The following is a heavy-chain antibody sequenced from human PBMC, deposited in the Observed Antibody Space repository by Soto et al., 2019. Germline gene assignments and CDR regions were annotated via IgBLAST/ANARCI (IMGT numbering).Heavy chain of an antibody. CDR3: AADGCGGDCYYYYYGMDV. CDR1: GFTFTSSA. V-gene: IGHV1-58*01. Sequence: ASVKVSCKASGFTFTSSAVQWVRQALGQRLEWIGWIVVGSGNTNYAQKFQERVTITRDMSTSTAYMELSSLRSEDTAVYYCAADGCGGDCYYYYYGMDVWGQGTTVTVSS. D-gene: IGHD2-21*02. J-gene: IGHJ6*02. CDR2: IVVGSGNT.